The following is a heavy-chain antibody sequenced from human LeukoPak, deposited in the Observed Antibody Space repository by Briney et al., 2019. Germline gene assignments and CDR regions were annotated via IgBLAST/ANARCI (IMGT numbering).Heavy chain of an antibody. D-gene: IGHD5-18*01. CDR1: GYTFTTYY. CDR2: ININGGGT. V-gene: IGHV1-46*01. J-gene: IGHJ4*02. Sequence: ASVKVSCKASGYTFTTYYMHWVRQAHGQGLEWMGIININGGGTDYAQKFQGRVTMTRDISTTTVYMELSSLRPEDTAVYYCARDRLTGYPTPYFDYWGQGTLVTVSS. CDR3: ARDRLTGYPTPYFDY.